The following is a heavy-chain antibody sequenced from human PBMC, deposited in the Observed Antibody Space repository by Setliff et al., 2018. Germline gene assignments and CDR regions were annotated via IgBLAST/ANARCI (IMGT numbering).Heavy chain of an antibody. J-gene: IGHJ4*02. D-gene: IGHD2-21*02. Sequence: PGGSLRLSCAASGFTFDDYAMSWVRQAPGKGLEWVGNIGHTGSINYNPSLKSRLTISRDTSKNQVSLKLNSVTATDTAVYYCARDLGHGGDSDYWGQGILVTVSS. V-gene: IGHV4-34*01. CDR1: GFTFDDYA. CDR2: IGHTGSI. CDR3: ARDLGHGGDSDY.